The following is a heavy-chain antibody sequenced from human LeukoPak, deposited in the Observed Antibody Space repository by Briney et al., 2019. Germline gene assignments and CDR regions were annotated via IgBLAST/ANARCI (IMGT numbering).Heavy chain of an antibody. Sequence: GGSLRLSCAASGFTFSSYSMNWVRQAPGKGLEWVSSISSSNSYIYYADSVKGRFTVSRDNAKNSLYLQMNSLRAEDTAVYYCARDPVRYCSGGSCYRYFDYWGQGTLVTVSS. V-gene: IGHV3-21*01. CDR2: ISSSNSYI. J-gene: IGHJ4*02. CDR3: ARDPVRYCSGGSCYRYFDY. D-gene: IGHD2-15*01. CDR1: GFTFSSYS.